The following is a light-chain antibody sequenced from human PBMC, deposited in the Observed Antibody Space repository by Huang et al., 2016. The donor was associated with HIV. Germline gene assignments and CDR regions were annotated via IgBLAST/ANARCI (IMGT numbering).Light chain of an antibody. CDR3: QQFSSWPPV. CDR2: DTS. J-gene: IGKJ3*01. V-gene: IGKV3-15*01. CDR1: QSISSN. Sequence: EILMTQSPVTLSVSQGERATLSCRASQSISSNLAWYQQKPGQAPRLLIYDTSTRATGVPARFSGNGSGSEFTLTISSLQSEDFAIYYCQQFSSWPPVFGPGTKVDVK.